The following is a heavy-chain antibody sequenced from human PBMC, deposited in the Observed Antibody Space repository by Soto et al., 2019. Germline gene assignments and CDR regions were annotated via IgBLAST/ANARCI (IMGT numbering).Heavy chain of an antibody. Sequence: QVQLQESGPGLVKPSETLSLTCAVSGGSISSYYWSWIRQPPGKGLEWIGSIKDSGGTNYNPSLKSRVTLSVDMSKNQFSLKLSSVTAADTAVYYCARDWGSTSDWYFDLWGRGTLVTVSS. CDR3: ARDWGSTSDWYFDL. D-gene: IGHD7-27*01. CDR1: GGSISSYY. J-gene: IGHJ2*01. V-gene: IGHV4-59*01. CDR2: IKDSGGT.